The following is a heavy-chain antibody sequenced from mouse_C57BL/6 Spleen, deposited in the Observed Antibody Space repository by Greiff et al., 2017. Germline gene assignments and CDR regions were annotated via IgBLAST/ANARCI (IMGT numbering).Heavy chain of an antibody. CDR3: ARRADYGAMDY. CDR2: IYPGSGNT. V-gene: IGHV1-76*01. D-gene: IGHD3-3*01. Sequence: QVQLQQSGAELVRPGASVKLSCKASGYTFTDYYINWVKQRPGQGLEWIARIYPGSGNTYYNEKFKGKATLTAEKSSSTAYMQLSSLTSEDSAVYFCARRADYGAMDYWGQGTSVTVSS. J-gene: IGHJ4*01. CDR1: GYTFTDYY.